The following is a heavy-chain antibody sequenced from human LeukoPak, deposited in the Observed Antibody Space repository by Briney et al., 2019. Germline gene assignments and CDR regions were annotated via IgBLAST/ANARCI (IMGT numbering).Heavy chain of an antibody. Sequence: ASVKVSCKASGYTFTGYYMHWVRQAPGQGLEWMGWINPNSGGTNYAQKFQGRVTMTGDTSISTAYMELSRLRSDDTAVYYCATPPARGSYSSYYGMDVWGQGTTVTVSS. V-gene: IGHV1-2*02. CDR3: ATPPARGSYSSYYGMDV. CDR2: INPNSGGT. CDR1: GYTFTGYY. D-gene: IGHD1-26*01. J-gene: IGHJ6*02.